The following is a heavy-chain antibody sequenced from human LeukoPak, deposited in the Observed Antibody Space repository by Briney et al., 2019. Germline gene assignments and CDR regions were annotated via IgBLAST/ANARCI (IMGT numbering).Heavy chain of an antibody. CDR2: INPRGGST. J-gene: IGHJ4*02. V-gene: IGHV1-46*01. Sequence: GASVKVSCKASGYTFTSYYMHWVRQAPGHGLEWMGIINPRGGSTSYAQKFQGRVTMTRDTSTSTVYMELSSLRSEDTAVYYCARDRYYYDSSGYIRGISFDYWGQGTLVTVSS. CDR3: ARDRYYYDSSGYIRGISFDY. D-gene: IGHD3-22*01. CDR1: GYTFTSYY.